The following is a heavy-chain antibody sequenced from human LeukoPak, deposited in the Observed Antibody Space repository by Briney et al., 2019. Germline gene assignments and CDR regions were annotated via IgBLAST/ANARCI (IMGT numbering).Heavy chain of an antibody. V-gene: IGHV1-18*01. J-gene: IGHJ6*03. CDR1: GYTFTSYG. CDR3: AGDSNSGSYYASYYYMDV. Sequence: ASVKVSCKASGYTFTSYGISWVRQAPGQGLEWMGWISAYNGNTNYAQKLQGRVTMTTDTSTSTAYMELRSLRSDDTAVYYCAGDSNSGSYYASYYYMDVWGKGTTVTVSS. CDR2: ISAYNGNT. D-gene: IGHD1-26*01.